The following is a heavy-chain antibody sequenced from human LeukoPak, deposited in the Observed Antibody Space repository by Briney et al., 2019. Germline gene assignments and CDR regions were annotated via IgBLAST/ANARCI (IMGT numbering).Heavy chain of an antibody. J-gene: IGHJ6*03. CDR3: ARTYYYDSSGYYNYYYYMDV. CDR2: INSDGSST. D-gene: IGHD3-22*01. Sequence: PGGSLRPSCAASGFTFSSYWMHWVRQAPGKGLVWVSRINSDGSSTSYADSVKGRFTISRDNAKNTLYLQMNSLRAEDTAVYYCARTYYYDSSGYYNYYYYMDVWGKGTTVTVSS. V-gene: IGHV3-74*01. CDR1: GFTFSSYW.